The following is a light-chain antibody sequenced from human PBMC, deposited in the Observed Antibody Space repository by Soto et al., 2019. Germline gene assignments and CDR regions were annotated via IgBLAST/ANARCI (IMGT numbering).Light chain of an antibody. V-gene: IGLV2-8*01. J-gene: IGLJ3*02. CDR1: SSDVGGYNY. CDR3: SSYAASNNFYFV. CDR2: EVT. Sequence: QSALPHPPSSSGSPGQSVTISCTGTSSDVGGYNYVSWYQQYPGRAPKLMIYEVTKRPSGVPDRFSGSKSGNTASLTVSGLQAEDEADYYCSSYAASNNFYFVFGGGTKLTV.